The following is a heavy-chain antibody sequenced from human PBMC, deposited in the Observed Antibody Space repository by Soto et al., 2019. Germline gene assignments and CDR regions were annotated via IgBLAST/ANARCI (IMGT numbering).Heavy chain of an antibody. CDR1: EDSVTSNSAA. CDR3: TTGATSGRYGNYYYGIDV. J-gene: IGHJ6*02. Sequence: XQTLSLTCAISEDSVTSNSAAWNSIRQSPSRGLDWLGRTYYRSKWYTDYAESVKSRITINPDTSKNQVSLQLKSVTPEDTAVYYCTTGATSGRYGNYYYGIDVWGQGTTVTVSS. CDR2: TYYRSKWYT. V-gene: IGHV6-1*01. D-gene: IGHD3-3*01.